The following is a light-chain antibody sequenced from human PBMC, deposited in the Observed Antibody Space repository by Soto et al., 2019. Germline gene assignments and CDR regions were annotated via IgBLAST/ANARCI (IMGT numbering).Light chain of an antibody. J-gene: IGLJ1*01. CDR1: IHYDF. V-gene: IGLV2-14*01. Sequence: SVLTHPASVSCSPGQSITISCTGYIHYDFVSWYQQHPGTAPKLVIYEVSNRPSGTSDRFSGSKSGHTASLTISGLQTEDEAVYYCGSYTSSSNYVFGTGTKVTVL. CDR3: GSYTSSSNYV. CDR2: EVS.